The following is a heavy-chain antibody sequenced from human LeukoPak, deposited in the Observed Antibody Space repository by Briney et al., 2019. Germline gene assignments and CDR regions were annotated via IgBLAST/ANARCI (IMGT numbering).Heavy chain of an antibody. CDR1: GYTFTGYY. CDR2: INPNSGGT. V-gene: IGHV1-2*02. CDR3: AREVEMATVYNWFDP. Sequence: ASVKVSCKASGYTFTGYYMHWVRQAPGQGLEWMGWINPNSGGTNYAQKFQGRVTMTRDTPISTAYMELSRLRSDDTAVYYCAREVEMATVYNWFDPWGQGTLVTVSS. J-gene: IGHJ5*02. D-gene: IGHD5-24*01.